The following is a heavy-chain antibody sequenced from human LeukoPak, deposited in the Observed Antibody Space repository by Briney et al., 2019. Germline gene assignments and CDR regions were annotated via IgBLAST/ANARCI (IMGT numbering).Heavy chain of an antibody. Sequence: SETLSLTCTVSGGSLSSYYWSWIRQPAGKGLEWIGRIYTSGSTNYNPSLKSRVTMSVDTSKNQFSLKLSSVTAADTAVYYCARQVVPAAIHSQFYFDYWGQGTLVTVSS. CDR1: GGSLSSYY. J-gene: IGHJ4*02. V-gene: IGHV4-4*07. CDR2: IYTSGST. CDR3: ARQVVPAAIHSQFYFDY. D-gene: IGHD2-2*02.